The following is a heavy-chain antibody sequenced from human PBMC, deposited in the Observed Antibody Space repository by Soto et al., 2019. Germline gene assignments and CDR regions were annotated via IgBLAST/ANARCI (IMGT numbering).Heavy chain of an antibody. J-gene: IGHJ4*02. CDR3: AGGYGRNFDY. CDR1: GGSFSGYY. CDR2: INHSGST. V-gene: IGHV4-34*01. Sequence: QVQLQQWGAGLLKPSETLSLTCAVYGGSFSGYYWSWIRQPPGKGLESIGEINHSGSTNYNPSLKGRVTISVDTSKNQFSLNLSSVTAADTAVYYCAGGYGRNFDYWGQGTLVTVSS. D-gene: IGHD3-10*01.